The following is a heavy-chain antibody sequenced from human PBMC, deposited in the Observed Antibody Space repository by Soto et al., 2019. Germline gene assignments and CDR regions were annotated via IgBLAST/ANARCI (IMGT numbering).Heavy chain of an antibody. CDR2: INGDGIST. CDR1: GFTFSSYW. J-gene: IGHJ4*02. Sequence: EVQLVESGGDLVQPGGSLRLSCAASGFTFSSYWMHWVRQDPEKGLVWVSRINGDGISTSYADSVKGRFTISRDDGKDTLYLHMNSLGAEDTAVYYCARISQGTYCRGGNCESDYWGQGTLVTVSS. CDR3: ARISQGTYCRGGNCESDY. D-gene: IGHD2-15*01. V-gene: IGHV3-74*01.